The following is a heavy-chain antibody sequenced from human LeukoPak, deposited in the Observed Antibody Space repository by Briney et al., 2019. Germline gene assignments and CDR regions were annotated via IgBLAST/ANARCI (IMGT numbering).Heavy chain of an antibody. CDR3: ARRGGYCSSTSCYYDY. CDR1: GYTFTSYY. Sequence: EASVKVSCKASGYTFTSYYMRWVRQAPGQGLEWMGIINPSGGSTSYAQKFQGRVTMTRDTSTSTVYMELSSLRSEDTAVYYCARRGGYCSSTSCYYDYWGQGTLVTVSS. V-gene: IGHV1-46*01. J-gene: IGHJ4*02. D-gene: IGHD2-2*03. CDR2: INPSGGST.